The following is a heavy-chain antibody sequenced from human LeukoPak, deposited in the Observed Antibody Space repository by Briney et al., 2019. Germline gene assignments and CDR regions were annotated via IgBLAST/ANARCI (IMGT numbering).Heavy chain of an antibody. CDR1: GGSFSGYY. V-gene: IGHV4-34*01. CDR3: AKLNVVVPAALDY. CDR2: INHSGST. D-gene: IGHD2-2*01. J-gene: IGHJ4*02. Sequence: PSETLSLTCAVYGGSFSGYYWSWIRQPPGKGLEWIGEINHSGSTNYNPSLKSRVTISVDTSKNQFSLKLSSVTAADTAVYYCAKLNVVVPAALDYWGQGTLVTVSS.